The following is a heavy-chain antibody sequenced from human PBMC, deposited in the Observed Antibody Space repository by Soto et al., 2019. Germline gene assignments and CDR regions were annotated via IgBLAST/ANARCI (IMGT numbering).Heavy chain of an antibody. CDR1: GFTFSSYG. D-gene: IGHD3-3*01. J-gene: IGHJ6*02. Sequence: GGSLRLSCAASGFTFSSYGMHWVRQAPGKGLEWVAVISYDGSNKYYADSVKGRFTISRDNSKNTLYLQMNSLRAEDTAVYYCAKGGDYDFWSGPNYYYGMDVWGQGTTVTVSS. CDR2: ISYDGSNK. V-gene: IGHV3-30*18. CDR3: AKGGDYDFWSGPNYYYGMDV.